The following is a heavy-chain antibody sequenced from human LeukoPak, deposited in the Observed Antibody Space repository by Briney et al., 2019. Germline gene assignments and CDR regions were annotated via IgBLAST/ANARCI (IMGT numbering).Heavy chain of an antibody. J-gene: IGHJ4*02. CDR1: GFTFSSYG. V-gene: IGHV3-30*03. CDR2: ISYDGTNE. D-gene: IGHD3-22*01. Sequence: GGSLRLSCAASGFTFSSYGMHWVRQAPGKGLEWVATISYDGTNEYYADSVKGRFTISRDNSKNTLYLQMDSLRVEDTAVFYCARNRGATGYYWVDYWGQGTLVSVSS. CDR3: ARNRGATGYYWVDY.